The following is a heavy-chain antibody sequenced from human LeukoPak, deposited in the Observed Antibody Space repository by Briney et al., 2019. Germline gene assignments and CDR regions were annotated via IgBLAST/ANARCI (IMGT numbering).Heavy chain of an antibody. D-gene: IGHD6-19*01. CDR2: IYYSGST. CDR1: GGSISSYY. CDR3: ARVYSSGWYADWYFDL. V-gene: IGHV4-59*01. J-gene: IGHJ2*01. Sequence: PSETLSLTCTVSGGSISSYYLSWIRQPPGKGLEWIGYIYYSGSTNYNPSLKSRVTISVDTSKNQFSLKLSSVTAADTAVYYCARVYSSGWYADWYFDLWGRGTLDTVSS.